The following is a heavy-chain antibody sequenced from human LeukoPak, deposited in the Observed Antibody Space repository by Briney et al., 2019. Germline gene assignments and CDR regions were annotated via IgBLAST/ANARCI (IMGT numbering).Heavy chain of an antibody. CDR3: AKGATGLRIVGDD. Sequence: PGGSLRLSCAASGFTFSSYSMNWVRQAPGKGLEWVSSISSSSSYIYYADSVKGRFSISRDNSKNMLYLQMDSLRAEDTAVYYCAKGATGLRIVGDDWGQGTLVTVSS. V-gene: IGHV3-21*04. J-gene: IGHJ4*02. CDR1: GFTFSSYS. D-gene: IGHD2-15*01. CDR2: ISSSSSYI.